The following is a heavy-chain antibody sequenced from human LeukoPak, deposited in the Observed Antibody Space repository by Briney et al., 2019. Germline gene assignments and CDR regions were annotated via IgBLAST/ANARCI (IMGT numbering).Heavy chain of an antibody. CDR1: GFTFSSYW. CDR3: ARAGPVGIQLKGDYGMDV. Sequence: PGGSLRLSCAASGFTFSSYWMNWVRQAPGKGLVWVSRIASDGSSTTYADSVKGRFSISRDNAKNTLYLQMNSLRAEDTAVYYCARAGPVGIQLKGDYGMDVWGQGTTVTVSS. J-gene: IGHJ6*02. D-gene: IGHD5-18*01. V-gene: IGHV3-74*01. CDR2: IASDGSST.